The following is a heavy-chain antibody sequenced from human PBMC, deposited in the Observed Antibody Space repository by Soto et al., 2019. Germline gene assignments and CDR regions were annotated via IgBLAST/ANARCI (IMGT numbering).Heavy chain of an antibody. J-gene: IGHJ4*02. D-gene: IGHD1-26*01. Sequence: ASVKVSCTASGYTLTTYGISWVRQAPGEGLEWLGWINTHNGNTNYAQNLQGRVFMTADTSTNTAYMELRSLRSDDTAIYYCARGEGATDFDYWGQGTLVTVSS. CDR1: GYTLTTYG. CDR2: INTHNGNT. CDR3: ARGEGATDFDY. V-gene: IGHV1-18*01.